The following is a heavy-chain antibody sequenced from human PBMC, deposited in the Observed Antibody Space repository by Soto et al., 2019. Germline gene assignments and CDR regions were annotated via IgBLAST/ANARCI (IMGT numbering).Heavy chain of an antibody. CDR2: MNPSSGKT. Sequence: QVQLVQSGAEVKTPGASVKVSCKASGYTFTDYDINWVRQAPGQGLEWVGRMNPSSGKTGYAQHFQARVTMTGDSAMSPGYLELSNLRNETTAVFYCSTGSADGWYAGLFWGQGTLLTV. D-gene: IGHD6-19*01. CDR3: STGSADGWYAGLF. CDR1: GYTFTDYD. V-gene: IGHV1-8*01. J-gene: IGHJ4*02.